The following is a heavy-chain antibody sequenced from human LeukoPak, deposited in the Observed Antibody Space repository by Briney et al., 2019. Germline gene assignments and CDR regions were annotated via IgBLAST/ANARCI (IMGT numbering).Heavy chain of an antibody. J-gene: IGHJ4*02. V-gene: IGHV4-38-2*02. CDR1: GYSISSGYY. CDR2: IYHSGST. D-gene: IGHD6-13*01. Sequence: PSETLSLTCTVSGYSISSGYYWGWIRQPPGKGLEWIGSIYHSGSTYYNPSLKSRVTISVDTSKNQFSLKLSSVTAADTAVYYCARDGIAAAGGPLDYWGQGTLVTVSS. CDR3: ARDGIAAAGGPLDY.